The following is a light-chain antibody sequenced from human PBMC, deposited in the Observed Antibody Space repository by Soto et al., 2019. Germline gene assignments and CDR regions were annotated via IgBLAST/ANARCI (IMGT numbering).Light chain of an antibody. V-gene: IGKV3-15*01. J-gene: IGKJ2*01. CDR3: QQYNSRPPYT. Sequence: EIVMTQSPATLSLSPGERATLSCRASQSVSSNLAWYQQTPGQAPRLLIYGASARATGIPARFSGSGSGTEFTLTISSLQSEDFAVYYCQQYNSRPPYTFGQGTKLEIK. CDR2: GAS. CDR1: QSVSSN.